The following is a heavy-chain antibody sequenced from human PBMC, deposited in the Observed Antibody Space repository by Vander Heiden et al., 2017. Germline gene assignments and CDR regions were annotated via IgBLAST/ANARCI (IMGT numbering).Heavy chain of an antibody. Sequence: EVQLLESGGGLAQPGGSLRLSCAASGSTFSGYAMSWVRQAPGEGLEWVSGISGSAGSTYYADSVKGRSTISRDNSKSTLYLQMNSLRAEDTAVYYCAKILEEGDQWLVLDYWGQGTLVTVSS. V-gene: IGHV3-23*01. D-gene: IGHD6-19*01. CDR1: GSTFSGYA. CDR3: AKILEEGDQWLVLDY. CDR2: ISGSAGST. J-gene: IGHJ4*02.